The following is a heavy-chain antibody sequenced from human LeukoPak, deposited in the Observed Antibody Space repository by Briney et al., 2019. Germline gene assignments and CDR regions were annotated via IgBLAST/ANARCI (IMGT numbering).Heavy chain of an antibody. CDR2: INPSSGGT. J-gene: IGHJ4*02. CDR1: GYTSTGYY. V-gene: IGHV1-2*02. CDR3: ARVPGASGWPYYFDY. D-gene: IGHD6-19*01. Sequence: ASVKVSCKASGYTSTGYYMHWVRQAPGRGLEWMGWINPSSGGTNYAQKFQGRATMTRDTSISTAYMELSSLRSEDTAVYYCARVPGASGWPYYFDYWGQGTLVTVSS.